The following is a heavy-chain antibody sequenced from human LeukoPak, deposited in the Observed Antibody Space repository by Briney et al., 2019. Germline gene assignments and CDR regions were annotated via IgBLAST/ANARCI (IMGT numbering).Heavy chain of an antibody. CDR3: ARWGVHGTTTYCFDY. Sequence: PGASVKVSCRTSGYSFTNYGVSWVRQAPGQGPEWMGWISGENGNTNFAQKFQARLTMTTNTSTGTAYVELRSLRSDDTAVYYCARWGVHGTTTYCFDYWGQGSLVTVSS. D-gene: IGHD1-1*01. CDR2: ISGENGNT. CDR1: GYSFTNYG. J-gene: IGHJ4*02. V-gene: IGHV1-18*04.